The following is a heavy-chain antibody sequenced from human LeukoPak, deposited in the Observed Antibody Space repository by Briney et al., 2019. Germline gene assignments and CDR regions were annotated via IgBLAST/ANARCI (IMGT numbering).Heavy chain of an antibody. V-gene: IGHV4-39*02. Sequence: SETLSLTCTVSLGSISSSAFYWGWIRQPPGKGLEWIGSLYYSGNTYYNPSLKSRVTISVDTSKNQFSLNLTSVTAADTAVYYCARDTRYFDWLFEYWGQGTLVTVSS. D-gene: IGHD3-9*01. CDR2: LYYSGNT. CDR3: ARDTRYFDWLFEY. CDR1: LGSISSSAFY. J-gene: IGHJ4*02.